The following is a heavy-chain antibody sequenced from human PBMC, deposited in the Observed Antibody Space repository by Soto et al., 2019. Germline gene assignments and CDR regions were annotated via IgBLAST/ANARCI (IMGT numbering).Heavy chain of an antibody. CDR3: ARRWELLYYFDY. CDR1: GGSISSSSYY. V-gene: IGHV4-39*01. Sequence: QLQLQESGPGLVKPSETLSLTCTVSGGSISSSSYYWGWIRQPPGKGLEWIGSIYYSGSTYYNPSLKSRVTISVDTSKNQFSLKLSSVTAADTAVYYCARRWELLYYFDYWGQGTLVTVSS. CDR2: IYYSGST. D-gene: IGHD1-26*01. J-gene: IGHJ4*02.